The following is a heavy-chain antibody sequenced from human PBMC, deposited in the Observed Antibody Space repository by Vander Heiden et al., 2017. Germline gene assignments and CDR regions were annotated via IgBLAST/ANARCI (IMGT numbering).Heavy chain of an antibody. CDR2: FDPDDGET. J-gene: IGHJ4*02. CDR1: GYILTELS. V-gene: IGHV1-24*01. Sequence: QVQLVQSGAEVRKPGASVKVSCKVSGYILTELSMHWVRQAPGKGLEWMGGFDPDDGETIYAQSLQGRVTTTEDTSTNTAYMELSSLRSEDTAVYYCATLPYFYDSSTYGSFDFWGQGTLVTVSS. CDR3: ATLPYFYDSSTYGSFDF. D-gene: IGHD3-22*01.